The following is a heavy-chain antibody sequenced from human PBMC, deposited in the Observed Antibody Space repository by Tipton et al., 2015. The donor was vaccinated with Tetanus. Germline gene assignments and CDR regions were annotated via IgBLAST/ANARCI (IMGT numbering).Heavy chain of an antibody. CDR1: EDSLSGYW. V-gene: IGHV5-51*01. CDR3: VRSSPIRVADKWGVDWFDP. J-gene: IGHJ5*02. D-gene: IGHD6-19*01. CDR2: IYPGDSDT. Sequence: QSGAEVKKPGESLKISCKGSEDSLSGYWIGWVRQMPGKGLEWMGIIYPGDSDTRYSPSFQGQVTISADKSISTAYLQWRSLRASDTAMYYCVRSSPIRVADKWGVDWFDPWGQGTLVTVSS.